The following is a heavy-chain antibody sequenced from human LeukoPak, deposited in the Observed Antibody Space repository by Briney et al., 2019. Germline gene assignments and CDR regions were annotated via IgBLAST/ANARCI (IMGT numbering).Heavy chain of an antibody. D-gene: IGHD3-3*01. J-gene: IGHJ3*02. V-gene: IGHV4-34*01. Sequence: GSLRLSCAASGFVFSGYIINWVRQAPGKGLEWIGEINHSGSTNYNPSLKSRVTISVDTSKNQFSLKLSSVTAADTAVYYCARVPYDQGFWSGYYIDAFDIWGQGAMVTVSS. CDR2: INHSGST. CDR3: ARVPYDQGFWSGYYIDAFDI. CDR1: GFVFSGYI.